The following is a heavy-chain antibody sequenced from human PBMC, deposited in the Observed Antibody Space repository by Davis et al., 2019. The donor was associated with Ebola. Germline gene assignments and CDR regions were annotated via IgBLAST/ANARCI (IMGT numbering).Heavy chain of an antibody. CDR1: GDSISSGSYY. V-gene: IGHV4-61*09. J-gene: IGHJ4*02. CDR2: IYTSGST. D-gene: IGHD3-22*01. CDR3: ARDRHDSRGYGF. Sequence: SETLSLTCTVSGDSISSGSYYWSWIRQPAGKGLEWIGHIYTSGSTNYNPSLKSRVTISVDRSKNQYSLKLTSLTAADTAVYYCARDRHDSRGYGFWGQGTLVTVSS.